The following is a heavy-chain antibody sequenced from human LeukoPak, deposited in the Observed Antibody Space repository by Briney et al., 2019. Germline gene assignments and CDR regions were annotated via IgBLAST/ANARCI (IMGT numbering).Heavy chain of an antibody. J-gene: IGHJ3*02. D-gene: IGHD3-22*01. CDR2: IYTSGST. CDR3: ARLVDDSSGYGANDAFDI. CDR1: GGSISSYY. Sequence: SETLSLTCTVSGGSISSYYWSWIRQPAGKGLEWIGRIYTSGSTNYNPSLKSRVTMSVDTSKNQFSLKLSSVTAADTAVYYCARLVDDSSGYGANDAFDIWGQGTMVTVSS. V-gene: IGHV4-4*07.